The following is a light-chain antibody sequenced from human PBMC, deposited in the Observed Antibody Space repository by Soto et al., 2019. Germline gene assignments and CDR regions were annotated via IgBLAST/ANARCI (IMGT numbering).Light chain of an antibody. CDR3: QQYYATPYT. Sequence: DIVMTQSPDSLAVSLGERATINCKSSQSVLYSSNNKNFLAWYQQRPGQPPKLLISWASTREFGVPARFSGSGSGTDFTLTISSLQAEDVAFYYCQQYYATPYTFGQVTKLEI. V-gene: IGKV4-1*01. CDR2: WAS. J-gene: IGKJ2*01. CDR1: QSVLYSSNNKNF.